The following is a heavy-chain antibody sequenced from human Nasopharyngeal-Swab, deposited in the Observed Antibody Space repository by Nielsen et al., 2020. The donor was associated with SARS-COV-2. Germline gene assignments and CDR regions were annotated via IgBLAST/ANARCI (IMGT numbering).Heavy chain of an antibody. D-gene: IGHD6-19*01. V-gene: IGHV3-43*01. CDR1: GFTFDANT. CDR2: IIWDGGDT. CDR3: AKDHSSGWLDY. Sequence: GGSLRLSCAASGFTFDANTMHWVRQAPGKGLEWVSLIIWDGGDTSYADSVKGRFTISRDNSENSMYLQMNSLRIEDTALYYCAKDHSSGWLDYWGQGTLVTVSS. J-gene: IGHJ4*02.